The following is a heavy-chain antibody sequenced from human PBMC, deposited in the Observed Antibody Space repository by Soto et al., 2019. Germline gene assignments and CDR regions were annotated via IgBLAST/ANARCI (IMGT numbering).Heavy chain of an antibody. CDR3: AKVRYSSPMGYYYGMDV. V-gene: IGHV1-69*13. J-gene: IGHJ6*02. Sequence: ASVKVSCKASGYTFTSYGISWVRQAPGQGLEWVGGIITIIGNANYAQKFQGRVTITADESTSTSYMEVNNLRSEDTAVYYCAKVRYSSPMGYYYGMDVWGQGTTVTVSS. CDR2: IITIIGNA. CDR1: GYTFTSYG. D-gene: IGHD6-19*01.